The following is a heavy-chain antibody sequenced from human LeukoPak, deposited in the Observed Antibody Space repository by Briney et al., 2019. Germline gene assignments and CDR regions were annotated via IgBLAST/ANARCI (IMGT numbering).Heavy chain of an antibody. V-gene: IGHV1-2*02. CDR3: PKLSGYDPYFFDY. CDR2: INPNSGGT. Sequence: ASMKVSCTGSGYSYTGYYMHWVRQAPGQGLEWMGCINPNSGGTDYAQKFQGRVTMTRDTSISTAYMELRRLTPDEPPVYYCPKLSGYDPYFFDYWGQGTLVAVSS. J-gene: IGHJ4*02. CDR1: GYSYTGYY. D-gene: IGHD5-12*01.